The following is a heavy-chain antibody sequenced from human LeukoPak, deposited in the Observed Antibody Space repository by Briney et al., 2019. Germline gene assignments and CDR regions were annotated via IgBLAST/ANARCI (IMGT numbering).Heavy chain of an antibody. Sequence: GGSLRLSCAASGFTFSNAWMVWVRQAPGKGLEWVGRIKRKTEGVTTDYAAPVKGRFTISRDNSKNTLYLQMNSLRAEDTAVYYCAKGSGYPLDYFDYWGQGTLVTVSS. CDR3: AKGSGYPLDYFDY. J-gene: IGHJ4*02. CDR2: IKRKTEGVTT. V-gene: IGHV3-15*01. D-gene: IGHD3-22*01. CDR1: GFTFSNAW.